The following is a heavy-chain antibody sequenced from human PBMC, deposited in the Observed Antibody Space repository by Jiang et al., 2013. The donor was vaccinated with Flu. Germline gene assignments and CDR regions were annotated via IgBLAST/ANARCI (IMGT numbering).Heavy chain of an antibody. CDR1: GDSVSSNGAA. J-gene: IGHJ4*02. CDR3: ARDIGRGGIAVAGTFFDY. V-gene: IGHV6-1*01. D-gene: IGHD6-19*01. CDR2: TYYRSKWYN. Sequence: SQTLSLTCAISGDSVSSNGAAWNWIRQSPSRGLEWLGRTYYRSKWYNDYAVSVKSRITINPDTSKNQFSLQLNSVTPEDTAVYYCARDIGRGGIAVAGTFFDYWGQGTLVTVSS.